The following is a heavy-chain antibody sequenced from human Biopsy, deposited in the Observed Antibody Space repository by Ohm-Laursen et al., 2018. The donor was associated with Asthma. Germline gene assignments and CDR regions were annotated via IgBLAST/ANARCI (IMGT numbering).Heavy chain of an antibody. CDR3: ARDGPDLPTEVDY. V-gene: IGHV3-21*01. CDR2: ITDTSRYI. CDR1: GFTFSHYN. Sequence: SLRLSFTASGFTFSHYNMNWVRQAPGKLLEWISSITDTSRYIKYADSVKGRFTISRDNAKNSLYLQMNSLRAEDTAVYYCARDGPDLPTEVDYWGPGTLVTVSS. D-gene: IGHD4-17*01. J-gene: IGHJ4*02.